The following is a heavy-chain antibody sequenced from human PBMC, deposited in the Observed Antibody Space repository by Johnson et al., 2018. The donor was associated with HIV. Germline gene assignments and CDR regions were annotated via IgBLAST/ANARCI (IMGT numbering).Heavy chain of an antibody. CDR1: GFTFSSYG. CDR3: SKDSPYYYDTAAEAFDI. J-gene: IGHJ3*02. Sequence: QVQLVESGGGVVQPGGSLRLSCAASGFTFSSYGMHWVRQAPGKGLAWVAFIRYDGSNKYYADSVKGRFTISRDNSKNTLYLQMNSLRAEDTAVYYCSKDSPYYYDTAAEAFDIWGQGTMVTVSS. D-gene: IGHD3-22*01. V-gene: IGHV3-30*02. CDR2: IRYDGSNK.